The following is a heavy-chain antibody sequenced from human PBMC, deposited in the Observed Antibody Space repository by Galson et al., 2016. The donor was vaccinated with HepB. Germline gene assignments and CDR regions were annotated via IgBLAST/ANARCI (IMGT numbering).Heavy chain of an antibody. D-gene: IGHD2-2*03. CDR3: VTTYIRTPGYYYGMDV. CDR1: GYTLTELS. J-gene: IGHJ6*02. CDR2: FDPEDGET. Sequence: VKVSCKVSGYTLTELSMHWVRQAPGKGLEWMGGFDPEDGETFYAQRFQGRVTMTEDTSTDTAYMELSSLSSEDTAIYYCVTTYIRTPGYYYGMDVWGQGTTVAVSS. V-gene: IGHV1-24*01.